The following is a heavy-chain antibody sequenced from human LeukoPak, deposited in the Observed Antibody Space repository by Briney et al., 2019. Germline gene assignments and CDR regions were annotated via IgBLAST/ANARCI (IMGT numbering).Heavy chain of an antibody. V-gene: IGHV4-39*07. Sequence: PSETLSLTCTVSGVSISSSGYYWGWIRQSPGEGLEWIGNIYYSGITNYNPSLKSRVTISVDTSKNQFSLKLSSVTAADTAVYYCARGPGSGGDYWGQGTLVTVSS. CDR2: IYYSGIT. CDR3: ARGPGSGGDY. J-gene: IGHJ4*02. D-gene: IGHD3-10*01. CDR1: GVSISSSGYY.